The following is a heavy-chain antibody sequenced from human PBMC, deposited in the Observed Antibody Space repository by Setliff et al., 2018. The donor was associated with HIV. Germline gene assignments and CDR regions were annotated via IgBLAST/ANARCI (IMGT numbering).Heavy chain of an antibody. D-gene: IGHD6-13*01. Sequence: ASVKVSCKAPGNSFNGDFLNWVRQAPGQGLEWMGNIKLSSGGTKFAQKFLGRVTMTRDTSTNTAFMDVRMLNSDDTATYFCVTSPGSVTAVDETEAGDYWGQGTLVTVSS. CDR1: GNSFNGDF. CDR2: IKLSSGGT. J-gene: IGHJ4*02. CDR3: VTSPGSVTAVDETEAGDY. V-gene: IGHV1-2*02.